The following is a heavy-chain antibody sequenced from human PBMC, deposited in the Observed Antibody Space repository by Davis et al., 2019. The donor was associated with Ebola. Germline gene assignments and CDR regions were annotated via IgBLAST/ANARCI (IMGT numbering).Heavy chain of an antibody. V-gene: IGHV4-61*01. CDR2: IYYSRST. J-gene: IGHJ4*02. Sequence: PSETLSLTCTVSGGSVSSGSYYWNWIRQSPGRGLEWIGYIYYSRSTNYNPSLKSRLTISVDTSKNQFSLKLNSVTAADTAVYYCARGDFYSTTWTLFDYWGQGTLVTVSS. CDR3: ARGDFYSTTWTLFDY. D-gene: IGHD6-13*01. CDR1: GGSVSSGSYY.